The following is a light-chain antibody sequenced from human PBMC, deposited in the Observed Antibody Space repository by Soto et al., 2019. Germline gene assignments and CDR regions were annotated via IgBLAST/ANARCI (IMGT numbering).Light chain of an antibody. CDR3: QQYDSESWT. J-gene: IGKJ1*01. CDR1: QSISSW. V-gene: IGKV1-5*03. CDR2: KAS. Sequence: DIQMTQSPSTLSASVGDRVIITCRASQSISSWLAWYQQKPGKAPNLLIYKASTLKSGVPSRFSGSGSGTEFTLTISSLQPDDFATYYCQQYDSESWTFGQGTKVEIK.